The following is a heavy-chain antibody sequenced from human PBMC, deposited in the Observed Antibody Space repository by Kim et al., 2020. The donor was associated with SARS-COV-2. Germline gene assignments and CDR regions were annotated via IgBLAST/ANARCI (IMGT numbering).Heavy chain of an antibody. CDR1: GFTFSSYS. D-gene: IGHD3-3*01. V-gene: IGHV3-21*01. Sequence: GGSLRLSCAASGFTFSSYSMNWVRQAPGKGLEWVSSISTDSSSMYYADSVKGRFTISRDNAKNSLYLQMNSLRAEDTAIYYCARYFGVVTVDYWGQGTLVTVSS. J-gene: IGHJ4*02. CDR2: ISTDSSSM. CDR3: ARYFGVVTVDY.